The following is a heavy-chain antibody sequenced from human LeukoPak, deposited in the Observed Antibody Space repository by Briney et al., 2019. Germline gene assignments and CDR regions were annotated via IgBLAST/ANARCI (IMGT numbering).Heavy chain of an antibody. D-gene: IGHD1-26*01. CDR1: GFTFSSYG. CDR2: IRYDGSNK. J-gene: IGHJ4*02. Sequence: GGSLRLSCAASGFTFSSYGMHWVRQAPGKGLEWVAFIRYDGSNKYYADSVKGRFTISRDNSKNTLYLQMNSLRAEDTAVYYCAKVLVGATRLGAFDYWGQGTLVTVSS. V-gene: IGHV3-30*02. CDR3: AKVLVGATRLGAFDY.